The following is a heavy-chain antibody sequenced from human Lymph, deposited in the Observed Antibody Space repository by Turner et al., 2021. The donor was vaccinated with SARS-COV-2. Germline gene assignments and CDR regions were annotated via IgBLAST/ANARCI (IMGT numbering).Heavy chain of an antibody. V-gene: IGHV3-53*04. Sequence: EVQLLESGGGLVQPGGSLRLSCAASGITVSRNYMSWVSQEQGKGLEWVSVIYSGGRLYYADSVKGRFTISRHKSKNTLYLQMNSLRAEDTAVYYCARDLDTAGGMDVWGQGTTVTVSS. J-gene: IGHJ6*02. CDR2: IYSGGRL. CDR3: ARDLDTAGGMDV. CDR1: GITVSRNY. D-gene: IGHD5-18*01.